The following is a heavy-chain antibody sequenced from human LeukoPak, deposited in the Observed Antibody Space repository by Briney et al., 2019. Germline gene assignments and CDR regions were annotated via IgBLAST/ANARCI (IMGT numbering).Heavy chain of an antibody. CDR1: GFTFSSYG. J-gene: IGHJ4*02. V-gene: IGHV3-33*06. CDR3: AKVRHDILTVACFDY. CDR2: VWFDGSDK. Sequence: PGGSLRLSCAASGFTFSSYGMHWVRQVPGKGLEWVAVVWFDGSDKYYADSVKGRFTISRDNSKNTLYLQMNSLRAEDTAVYYCAKVRHDILTVACFDYWGQGTLVTVSS. D-gene: IGHD3-9*01.